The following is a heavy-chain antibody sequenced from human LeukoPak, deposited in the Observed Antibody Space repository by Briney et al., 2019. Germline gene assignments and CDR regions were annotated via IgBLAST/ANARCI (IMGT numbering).Heavy chain of an antibody. CDR1: GGSISSGGYS. CDR3: ARGYRGYSYGFPIPFDY. V-gene: IGHV4-30-2*01. J-gene: IGHJ4*02. CDR2: IYHSGST. D-gene: IGHD5-18*01. Sequence: SETLSLTCAVSGGSISSGGYSWSWIRQPPGKGLEWIGYIYHSGSTYYNPSLKSRVTISVDRSKNQFSLKLSSVTAADTAVYYCARGYRGYSYGFPIPFDYWGQGTLVTVSS.